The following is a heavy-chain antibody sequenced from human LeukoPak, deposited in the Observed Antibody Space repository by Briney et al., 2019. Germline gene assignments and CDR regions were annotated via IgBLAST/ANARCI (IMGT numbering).Heavy chain of an antibody. D-gene: IGHD5-18*01. CDR1: GYTFTSYD. CDR3: ARERGPGGTAMVEYYFDY. Sequence: EASVKVSCKASGYTFTSYDINWVRQATGQGLEWMGGIIPIFGTANYAQKFQGRVTITADKSTSTAYMELSSLRSEDTAVYYCARERGPGGTAMVEYYFDYWGQGTLVTVSS. V-gene: IGHV1-69*06. CDR2: IIPIFGTA. J-gene: IGHJ4*02.